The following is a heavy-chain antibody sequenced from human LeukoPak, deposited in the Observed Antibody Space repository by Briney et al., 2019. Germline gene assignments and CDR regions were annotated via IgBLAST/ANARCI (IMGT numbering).Heavy chain of an antibody. CDR1: GFTFSSYW. J-gene: IGHJ4*02. Sequence: PGGSLRLSCAASGFTFSSYWMHWVRQAPGKGLVWVSRISNDGSSTIYADSVKGRFTISRDNAKNTLFLRMNSLRAEDTAVYYCARTRSNYFDYWGQGTLVTVSS. CDR3: ARTRSNYFDY. V-gene: IGHV3-74*01. CDR2: ISNDGSST.